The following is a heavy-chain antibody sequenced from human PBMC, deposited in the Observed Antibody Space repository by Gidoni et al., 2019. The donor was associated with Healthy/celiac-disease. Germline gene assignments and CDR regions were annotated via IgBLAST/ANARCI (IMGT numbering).Heavy chain of an antibody. J-gene: IGHJ5*02. CDR3: ASQDSSSSPLHWFDP. V-gene: IGHV4-34*01. Sequence: QVQLQQWGAGLLKPSETLSLTCAVYGGSFSGYYWSWIRQPPGKGLEWIGEINHSGSTNYNPSLKSRVTISVDTSKNQFSLKLSSVTAADTAVYYCASQDSSSSPLHWFDPWGQGTLVTVSS. D-gene: IGHD6-6*01. CDR2: INHSGST. CDR1: GGSFSGYY.